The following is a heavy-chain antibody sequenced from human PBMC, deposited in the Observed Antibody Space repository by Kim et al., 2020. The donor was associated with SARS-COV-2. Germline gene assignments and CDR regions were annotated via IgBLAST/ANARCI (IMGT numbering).Heavy chain of an antibody. Sequence: GGSLRLSCAASGFTFSSYAMSWVRQAPGKGLEWVSAISGSGGSTYYADSVKGRFTISRDNSKNTLYLQMNSLRAEDTAVYYCAKSSGGYFDWLAGFDYWGQGTLVTVSS. V-gene: IGHV3-23*01. CDR2: ISGSGGST. CDR3: AKSSGGYFDWLAGFDY. D-gene: IGHD3-9*01. J-gene: IGHJ4*02. CDR1: GFTFSSYA.